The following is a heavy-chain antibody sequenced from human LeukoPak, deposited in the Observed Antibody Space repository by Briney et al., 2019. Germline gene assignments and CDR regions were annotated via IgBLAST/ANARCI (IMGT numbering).Heavy chain of an antibody. CDR3: AKGFRSGWYLDYFDY. D-gene: IGHD6-19*01. Sequence: GGSRRLSCAASGFTFSSYAMSWVRQAPGKGLEWVSAISGSGGSTYYADSVKGRFTISRDNSKSTLYLQMNSLRAEDTAVYYCAKGFRSGWYLDYFDYWGQGTLVTVSS. V-gene: IGHV3-23*01. CDR1: GFTFSSYA. CDR2: ISGSGGST. J-gene: IGHJ4*02.